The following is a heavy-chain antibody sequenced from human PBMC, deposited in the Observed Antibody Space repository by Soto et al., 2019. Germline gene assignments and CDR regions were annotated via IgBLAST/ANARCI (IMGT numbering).Heavy chain of an antibody. CDR1: GDSINSYY. CDR3: ARDLTYFASGQHSNIKDGLDV. D-gene: IGHD3-10*01. V-gene: IGHV4-59*01. CDR2: IYDRGNT. J-gene: IGHJ6*02. Sequence: SDTLSLTCTIIGDSINSYYWTWMLKPSWKGLELIGYIYDRGNTKYIPSLKSRVTMSMDTSKNQFFLKLTSVTAADTAVYYCARDLTYFASGQHSNIKDGLDVWGQGTTVTVS.